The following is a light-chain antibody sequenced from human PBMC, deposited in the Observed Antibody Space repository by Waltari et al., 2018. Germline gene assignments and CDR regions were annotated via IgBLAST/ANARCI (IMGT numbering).Light chain of an antibody. V-gene: IGKV1-5*01. J-gene: IGKJ4*01. CDR3: QQYDFYSLT. Sequence: DIQMTQSPSTLSASEGDRVTITCRASHTINNYLAWYQQKPGKAPKLVIYGASSLESGVPSRFSGSGSGTEFTLTISSLQPDDFATYYCQQYDFYSLTFGGGTRVEIK. CDR2: GAS. CDR1: HTINNY.